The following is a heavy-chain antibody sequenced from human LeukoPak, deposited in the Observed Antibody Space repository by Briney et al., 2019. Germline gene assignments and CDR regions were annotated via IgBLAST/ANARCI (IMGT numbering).Heavy chain of an antibody. CDR1: GFTFSSYG. CDR2: VWYDGSKK. CDR3: ARGVGYYDSSGTIDY. D-gene: IGHD3-22*01. J-gene: IGHJ4*02. V-gene: IGHV3-33*01. Sequence: GGSLRLSCASSGFTFSSYGMHWVRQAPGKGLEWVAVVWYDGSKKYSADSVKGRITISRDDSKNTLYLQMNSLRAEDTAVYYCARGVGYYDSSGTIDYWGQGTLVTVSS.